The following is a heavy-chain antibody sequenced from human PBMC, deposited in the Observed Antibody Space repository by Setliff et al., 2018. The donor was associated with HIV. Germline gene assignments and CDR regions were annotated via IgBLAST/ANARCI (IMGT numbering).Heavy chain of an antibody. Sequence: VASVKVSCKASGGTFSSYGISWVRQAPGQGLEWMGGITPISGTANYAQKFQGRVTIAADEFTSTAYMELSSLRSEDTAVYYCVRGGQYYRSTYYYYYMDVWGKGTTVTAP. CDR2: ITPISGTA. D-gene: IGHD3-16*02. V-gene: IGHV1-69*13. CDR3: VRGGQYYRSTYYYYYMDV. CDR1: GGTFSSYG. J-gene: IGHJ6*03.